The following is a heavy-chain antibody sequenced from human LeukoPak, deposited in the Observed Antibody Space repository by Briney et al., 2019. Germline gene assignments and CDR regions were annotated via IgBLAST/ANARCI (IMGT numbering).Heavy chain of an antibody. CDR2: ISYDGSKK. V-gene: IGHV3-30-3*01. CDR1: GFSFSSYT. D-gene: IGHD3-10*01. Sequence: GESLRLSCAASGFSFSSYTMHWVRQAPGKGLEWVALISYDGSKKYYADYVKGQFTISRDNSKNTLYLQMNSLRSEDTASYYCARDMYYYGSVRHFQYWGQGTLVSVST. J-gene: IGHJ1*01. CDR3: ARDMYYYGSVRHFQY.